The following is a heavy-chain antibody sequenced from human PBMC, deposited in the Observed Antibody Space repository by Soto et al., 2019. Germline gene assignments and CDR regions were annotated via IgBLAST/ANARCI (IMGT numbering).Heavy chain of an antibody. CDR3: TRDRFTVTTSLIFDY. V-gene: IGHV1-18*01. CDR1: GYTFTSYG. D-gene: IGHD4-17*01. J-gene: IGHJ4*02. CDR2: MSAYSGNT. Sequence: QVQLVQSGAEVKKPGASVKVSCKASGYTFTSYGISWVRQAPGQGLEWMGWMSAYSGNTDYPQKLQGRVTMTRDTSTITAYMELRSLRSDDTAVYYCTRDRFTVTTSLIFDYWGQGTLVTVSS.